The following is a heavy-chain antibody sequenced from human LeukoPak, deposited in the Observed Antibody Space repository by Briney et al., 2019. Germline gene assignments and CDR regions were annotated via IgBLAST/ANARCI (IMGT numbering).Heavy chain of an antibody. CDR3: ARGRYSSGWKSFSSHYYYGLDV. V-gene: IGHV1-69*13. D-gene: IGHD6-19*01. Sequence: SVKVSCKASGGTFSNYAISWVRQAPGQGLEWMGGIIRVTGTADYAQKFQGRVTITADESTSTAYMELSSLRSEDTAAYYCARGRYSSGWKSFSSHYYYGLDVWGQGTTVTVSS. CDR1: GGTFSNYA. J-gene: IGHJ6*02. CDR2: IIRVTGTA.